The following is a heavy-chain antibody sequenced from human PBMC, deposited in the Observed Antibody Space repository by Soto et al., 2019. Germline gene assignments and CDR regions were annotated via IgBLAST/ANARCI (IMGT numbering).Heavy chain of an antibody. CDR2: IYYSGST. D-gene: IGHD1-26*01. J-gene: IGHJ4*02. V-gene: IGHV4-61*01. Sequence: TSETLSLTCTVSGGSVSSGSYYWSWIRQPPGKGLEWIGYIYYSGSTNYNPSLKSRVTISVDTSKNQFSLKLSSVTAADTAVYYSARTMVGDRAGYFDYWGRGTLVTVSS. CDR1: GGSVSSGSYY. CDR3: ARTMVGDRAGYFDY.